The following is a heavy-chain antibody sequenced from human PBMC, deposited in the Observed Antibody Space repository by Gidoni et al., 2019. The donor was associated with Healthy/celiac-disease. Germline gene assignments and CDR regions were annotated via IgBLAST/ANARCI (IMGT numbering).Heavy chain of an antibody. V-gene: IGHV5-51*01. D-gene: IGHD3-22*01. J-gene: IGHJ3*02. Sequence: MGIIYPGDSDTRYSPSFQGQVTISADKSISTAYLQWSSLKASDTAMYYCARHGPRDYYYSSGYYMGAGDAFDIWGQGTMVTVSS. CDR3: ARHGPRDYYYSSGYYMGAGDAFDI. CDR2: IYPGDSDT.